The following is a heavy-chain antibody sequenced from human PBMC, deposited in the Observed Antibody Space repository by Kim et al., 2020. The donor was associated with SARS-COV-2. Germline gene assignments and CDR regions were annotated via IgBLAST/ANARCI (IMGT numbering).Heavy chain of an antibody. V-gene: IGHV1-2*02. J-gene: IGHJ6*02. Sequence: ASVKVSCKASGYTFTGYYMHWVRQAPGQGLEWMGWINPNSGGTNYAQKFQGRVTMTRDTSISTAYMELSRLRSDDTAVYYCAREFPKPPGVTMVRGAVYYGMDVWGQGTTVTVSS. CDR3: AREFPKPPGVTMVRGAVYYGMDV. D-gene: IGHD3-10*01. CDR2: INPNSGGT. CDR1: GYTFTGYY.